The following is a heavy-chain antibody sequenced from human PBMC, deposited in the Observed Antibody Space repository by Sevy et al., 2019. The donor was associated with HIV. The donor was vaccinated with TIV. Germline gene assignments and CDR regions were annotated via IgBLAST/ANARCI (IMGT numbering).Heavy chain of an antibody. J-gene: IGHJ4*02. D-gene: IGHD4-17*01. Sequence: GGSLRLSCAGSGFTFSRSSMNWVRQAPGKGLEWVSYISNSGTTISYSDSVRGRFTISRDNARNSLYLQMNSLRGEDTAVYYCARDLPPSATTVAHFDHWGQGTLVTVSS. CDR3: ARDLPPSATTVAHFDH. CDR1: GFTFSRSS. CDR2: ISNSGTTI. V-gene: IGHV3-48*04.